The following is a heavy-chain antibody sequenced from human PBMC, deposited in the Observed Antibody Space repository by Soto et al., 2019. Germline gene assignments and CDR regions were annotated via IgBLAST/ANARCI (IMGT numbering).Heavy chain of an antibody. V-gene: IGHV1-8*01. D-gene: IGHD2-2*02. Sequence: GASVKVSCKASGYTFTSFDINWVRQATGQGLERMGWMNPNSGNTVYAQKFQGRVTMTRDTSISTAYMELSSLRSEDTAVYYCARDHCTSTSCYSSIYYYGMDVWGQGTTVTVSS. J-gene: IGHJ6*02. CDR2: MNPNSGNT. CDR3: ARDHCTSTSCYSSIYYYGMDV. CDR1: GYTFTSFD.